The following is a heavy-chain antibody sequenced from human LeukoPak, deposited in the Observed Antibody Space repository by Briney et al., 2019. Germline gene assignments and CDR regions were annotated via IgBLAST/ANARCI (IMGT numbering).Heavy chain of an antibody. CDR3: AKDPRMATIEIFDY. J-gene: IGHJ4*02. Sequence: GGSLRLSCAASGFTFSSYAMSWVRQPPGKGLEWVSSMSGGGGVTYYADFVKGRFTISRDNSKNTLYLQMNSLRAEDTAVYYCAKDPRMATIEIFDYWGQGTLVTVSS. V-gene: IGHV3-23*01. CDR1: GFTFSSYA. CDR2: MSGGGGVT. D-gene: IGHD5-12*01.